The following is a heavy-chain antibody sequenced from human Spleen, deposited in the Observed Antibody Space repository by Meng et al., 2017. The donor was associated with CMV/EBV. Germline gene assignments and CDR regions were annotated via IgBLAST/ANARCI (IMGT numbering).Heavy chain of an antibody. V-gene: IGHV3-30-3*02. J-gene: IGHJ4*02. CDR3: AKEISAYCSSTSCYGAVDY. CDR1: FSSYA. Sequence: FSSYAMGWVRQAPGKGLEWVATISYDGSNNYYTDSVKGRFTISRDNSKNTLYLQMNTLRLEDTAVYYCAKEISAYCSSTSCYGAVDYWGQGTLVTVSS. CDR2: ISYDGSNN. D-gene: IGHD2-2*01.